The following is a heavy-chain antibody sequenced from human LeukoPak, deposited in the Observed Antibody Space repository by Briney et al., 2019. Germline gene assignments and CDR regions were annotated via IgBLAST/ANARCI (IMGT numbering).Heavy chain of an antibody. V-gene: IGHV3-30*14. CDR3: ARMEQGNFFDY. CDR2: ISYDGSNK. J-gene: IGHJ4*02. D-gene: IGHD1-26*01. Sequence: GGSLRLSCAASGFTLRAYTLPWARQPQEKGLEWVAVISYDGSNKYYADSVKGRFTISRDNSKNTLYLQMNSLRAEDTAVYYCARMEQGNFFDYWGQGTLVTVSS. CDR1: GFTLRAYT.